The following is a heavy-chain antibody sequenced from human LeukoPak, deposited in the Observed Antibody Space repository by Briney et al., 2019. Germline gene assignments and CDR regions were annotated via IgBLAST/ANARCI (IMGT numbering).Heavy chain of an antibody. Sequence: SETLSLTCTVSGGSISSYYWSWIRQPPGKGLEWIGYIYYSGSTNYNPFLKSRVTISVDTSKNQFSLKLSSVTAADTAVYYCAREGGSGSNAFDIWGQGTMVTVSS. CDR2: IYYSGST. CDR3: AREGGSGSNAFDI. CDR1: GGSISSYY. J-gene: IGHJ3*02. D-gene: IGHD3-10*01. V-gene: IGHV4-59*01.